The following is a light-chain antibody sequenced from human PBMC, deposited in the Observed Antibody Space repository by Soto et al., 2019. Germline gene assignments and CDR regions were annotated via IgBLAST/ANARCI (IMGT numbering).Light chain of an antibody. CDR3: QQYGSSSWT. J-gene: IGKJ1*01. CDR1: QSISSSY. V-gene: IGKV3-20*01. CDR2: GAS. Sequence: EIVLTQSPGTLSLSPGKRATLSCRASQSISSSYLAWYQQRPGQAPRLLLYGASSRATGIPDRFSGSGSGTEFTLTISRLEPEDFAVYYCQQYGSSSWTCGQGTKVEIK.